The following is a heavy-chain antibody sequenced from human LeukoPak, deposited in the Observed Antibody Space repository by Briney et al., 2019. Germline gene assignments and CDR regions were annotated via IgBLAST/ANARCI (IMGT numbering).Heavy chain of an antibody. CDR2: ISGGGGST. J-gene: IGHJ4*02. Sequence: GGSLRLSCAASGFTFSNYGLNWVRQAPGKGLEWVSTISGGGGSTYYADSVKGRFTISRDNSKNTLYLQVNSLRAEDTAVYYCSKGGKGDVTPFDYWGQGTLVTVSS. CDR1: GFTFSNYG. CDR3: SKGGKGDVTPFDY. D-gene: IGHD3-16*01. V-gene: IGHV3-23*01.